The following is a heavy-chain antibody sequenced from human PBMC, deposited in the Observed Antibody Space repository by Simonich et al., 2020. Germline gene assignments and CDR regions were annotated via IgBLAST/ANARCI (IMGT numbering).Heavy chain of an antibody. CDR2: ITPNNGGT. D-gene: IGHD3-10*01. CDR3: ARVPGNYYYYGMDV. CDR1: GYTFTGYY. V-gene: IGHV1-2*06. Sequence: GAEVKKPGASVKVSCKASGYTFTGYYMLWVRQAPGQGLEWMGRITPNNGGTNYAQQFQGRVPMTRDTSISTAYMEMSRLRSDDTAVYYCARVPGNYYYYGMDVWGQGTTVTVSS. J-gene: IGHJ6*02.